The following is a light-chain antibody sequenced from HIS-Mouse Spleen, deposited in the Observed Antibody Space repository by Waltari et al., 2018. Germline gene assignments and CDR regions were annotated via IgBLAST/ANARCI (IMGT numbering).Light chain of an antibody. V-gene: IGLV2-23*01. CDR2: EGS. J-gene: IGLJ3*02. Sequence: QSALTQPASVSGSPGQSITISCPGTSSYVGSYNFVSWYQQHPGKAPKLMIYEGSKRPSGVSNRFSGSKSGNTASLTISGLQAEDEADYYCCSYAGSSTYWVFGGGTKLTVL. CDR3: CSYAGSSTYWV. CDR1: SSYVGSYNF.